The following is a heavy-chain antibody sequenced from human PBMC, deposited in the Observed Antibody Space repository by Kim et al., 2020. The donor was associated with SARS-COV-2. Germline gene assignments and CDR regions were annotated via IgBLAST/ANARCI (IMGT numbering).Heavy chain of an antibody. CDR3: ARDFTGYACDV. D-gene: IGHD3-10*01. Sequence: ADFVRGRFTISRHTAKNTLYREVNSLRAEDTAVYYCARDFTGYACDVWGQGTVVTVSS. V-gene: IGHV3-74*01. J-gene: IGHJ3*01.